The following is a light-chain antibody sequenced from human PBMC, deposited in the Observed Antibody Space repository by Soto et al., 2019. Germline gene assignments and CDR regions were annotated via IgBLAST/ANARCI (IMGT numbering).Light chain of an antibody. CDR1: SSDVGGYDY. J-gene: IGLJ1*01. V-gene: IGLV2-14*01. CDR3: CSYAGTYTGV. Sequence: QSALTQPASVSGSPGQSITISCTGTSSDVGGYDYVSWYQLHPGKAPKLMVFEVSNRPSGVSYRFSGSKSGNTASLTISGLQAEDEADYYCCSYAGTYTGVFGTGTKLTVL. CDR2: EVS.